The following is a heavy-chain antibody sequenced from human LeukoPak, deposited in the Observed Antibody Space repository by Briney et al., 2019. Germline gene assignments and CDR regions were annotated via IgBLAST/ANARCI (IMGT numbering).Heavy chain of an antibody. Sequence: GGSLRLSCAASRFPFSSHWMSWVRQAPGKGLEWVGNIKQDGSEKYYVDSVKGRFTIPRDNAKNSLYLQMNGLRAEDTAVYYCAREGYQFLSNNYYYYIDVWGKGTTVTVSS. J-gene: IGHJ6*03. V-gene: IGHV3-7*01. CDR1: RFPFSSHW. CDR2: IKQDGSEK. CDR3: AREGYQFLSNNYYYYIDV. D-gene: IGHD2-2*01.